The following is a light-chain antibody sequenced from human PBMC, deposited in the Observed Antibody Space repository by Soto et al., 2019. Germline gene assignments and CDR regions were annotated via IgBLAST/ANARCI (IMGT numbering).Light chain of an antibody. Sequence: EIVLTQSPATLSLSPGERATLSCRASQSVSSYLAWYQQKPGQAPRLLIYDASNRATGIPARFSGSGSGTDFTLTISSLEPEDLAVYYCQQRSNWPPGFPFGPGTKVDIK. CDR2: DAS. J-gene: IGKJ3*01. CDR3: QQRSNWPPGFP. CDR1: QSVSSY. V-gene: IGKV3-11*01.